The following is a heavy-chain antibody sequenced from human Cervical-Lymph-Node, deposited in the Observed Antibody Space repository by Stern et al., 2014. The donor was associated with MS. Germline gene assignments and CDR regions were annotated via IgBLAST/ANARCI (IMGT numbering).Heavy chain of an antibody. D-gene: IGHD4-17*01. Sequence: VQLVQSGAEVKKPGSSVKVSCKASGGTFSSYAITWVRQAPGPGLAWMAVIIPIFGTANYAQKFQGRGTITADESTSTAYMELSSLRSEDTAVYYCARQHGDYEYYFDYWGQGTLVTVSS. J-gene: IGHJ4*02. CDR1: GGTFSSYA. CDR2: IIPIFGTA. V-gene: IGHV1-69*01. CDR3: ARQHGDYEYYFDY.